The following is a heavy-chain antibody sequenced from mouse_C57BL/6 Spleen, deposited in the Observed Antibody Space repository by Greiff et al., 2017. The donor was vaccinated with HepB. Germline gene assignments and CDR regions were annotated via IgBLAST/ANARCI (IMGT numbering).Heavy chain of an antibody. V-gene: IGHV1-55*01. D-gene: IGHD6-5*01. J-gene: IGHJ4*01. CDR1: GYTFTSYW. CDR3: AREESYDYDVMDY. Sequence: VQLQQSGAELVKPGASVKMSCKASGYTFTSYWITWVKQRPGQGLEWIGDIYPGSGSTNYNEKFKSKATLTVDTSSSTAYMQLSSLTSEDSAVYYCAREESYDYDVMDYWGQGTSVTVSS. CDR2: IYPGSGST.